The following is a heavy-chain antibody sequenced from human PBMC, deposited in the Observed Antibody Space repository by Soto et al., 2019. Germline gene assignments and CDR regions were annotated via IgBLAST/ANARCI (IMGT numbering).Heavy chain of an antibody. CDR1: GGTFSSYA. CDR2: IIPIFGTA. V-gene: IGHV1-69*13. D-gene: IGHD4-17*01. J-gene: IGHJ5*02. CDR3: ARVSRDPDYFDP. Sequence: SVKVSCKASGGTFSSYAISWVRQAPGQGLEWMGGIIPIFGTANYAQKFQGRVTITADESTSTAYMELSSLRSEDTAVYYCARVSRDPDYFDPWGQGTLVTVSS.